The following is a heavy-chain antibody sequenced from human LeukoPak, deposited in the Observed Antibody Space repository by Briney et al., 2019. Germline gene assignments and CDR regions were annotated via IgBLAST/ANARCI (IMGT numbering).Heavy chain of an antibody. CDR1: GFTFSSYA. J-gene: IGHJ3*02. D-gene: IGHD3-22*01. Sequence: GGSLRLSCAASGFTFSSYAMHWVRQAPGKGLEWVAAISYDGSNKYYADSVKGRFTISRDNSKNTLYLQMNSLRAEDTAVYYCARGGNYDSSGYKPSPIWGQGTMVTVSS. V-gene: IGHV3-30*04. CDR2: ISYDGSNK. CDR3: ARGGNYDSSGYKPSPI.